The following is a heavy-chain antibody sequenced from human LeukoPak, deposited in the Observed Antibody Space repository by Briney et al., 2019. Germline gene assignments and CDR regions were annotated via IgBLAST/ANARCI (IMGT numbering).Heavy chain of an antibody. CDR2: ISPKSGDT. CDR1: GYTFTSYD. Sequence: ASVKVSCKGSGYTFTSYDINWVRQATGQGLEWMGWISPKSGDTGYAQKFQGRVTITADKSTSTAYMELSSLRSEDTAVYYCARANGVGAANWFDPWGQGTLVTVSS. D-gene: IGHD1-26*01. J-gene: IGHJ5*02. CDR3: ARANGVGAANWFDP. V-gene: IGHV1-8*01.